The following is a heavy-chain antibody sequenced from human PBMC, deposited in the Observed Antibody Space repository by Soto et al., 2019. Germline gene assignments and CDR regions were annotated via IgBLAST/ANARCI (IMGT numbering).Heavy chain of an antibody. V-gene: IGHV1-8*01. CDR3: ATYIYGQGFTS. D-gene: IGHD5-18*01. CDR1: GDTFTTFD. Sequence: QVQLVQPGAEVRKPGASVKVSCKASGDTFTTFDFNWVRQPTGQGIEWIGWMRANSGDTGHAQKFQGRISMTRATSMSTAYMELSSLRAEDTAVYSCATYIYGQGFTSWGQGPLVFVSS. CDR2: MRANSGDT. J-gene: IGHJ5*02.